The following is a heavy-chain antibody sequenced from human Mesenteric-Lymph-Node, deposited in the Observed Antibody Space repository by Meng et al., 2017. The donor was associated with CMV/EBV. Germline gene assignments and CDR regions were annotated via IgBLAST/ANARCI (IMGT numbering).Heavy chain of an antibody. CDR1: GFSLSTTGVG. J-gene: IGHJ4*02. Sequence: SGPTLVKPTQTLTLTCTFSGFSLSTTGVGVGWIRQPPGKALEWLGFIHWNADKRYSPSLKRRLTITKDISKDQVVLTMTDMDPGDTGTYYCAHRVADAAMGSYGGAFDYWGQGTVVTVSS. V-gene: IGHV2-5*01. CDR3: AHRVADAAMGSYGGAFDY. CDR2: IHWNADK. D-gene: IGHD3-16*01.